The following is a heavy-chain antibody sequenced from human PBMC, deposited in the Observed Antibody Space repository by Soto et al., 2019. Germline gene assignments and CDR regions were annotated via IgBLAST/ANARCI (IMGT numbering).Heavy chain of an antibody. D-gene: IGHD3-3*01. Sequence: QLQLQESGPGLVKPSETLSLTCTVSGGSISSSSYYWGWIRQPPGKGLEWIGSIYYSGSTYYNPSLKSRVTISVDTSKNQFSLKRSSVTAADTAVYYCARQQYDFWSGYENYYYMDVWGKGTTVTVSS. CDR3: ARQQYDFWSGYENYYYMDV. CDR1: GGSISSSSYY. J-gene: IGHJ6*03. V-gene: IGHV4-39*01. CDR2: IYYSGST.